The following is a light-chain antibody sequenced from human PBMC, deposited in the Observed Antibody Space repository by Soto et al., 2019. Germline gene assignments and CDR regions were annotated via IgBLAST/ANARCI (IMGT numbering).Light chain of an antibody. CDR3: QQYDSDSYT. V-gene: IGKV1-5*03. J-gene: IGKJ2*01. Sequence: DIQMTQSPSTLSAYVGDRVTITCRASQSISSWLAWFQQKPGKAPKLLIYKASQLESGVPSRFSGRGSGTEFTLTIRDLQPDDFATYFCQQYDSDSYTFGQGTKLDIK. CDR1: QSISSW. CDR2: KAS.